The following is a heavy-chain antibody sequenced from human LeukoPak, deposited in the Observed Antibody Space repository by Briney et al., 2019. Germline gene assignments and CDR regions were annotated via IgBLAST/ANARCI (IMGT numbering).Heavy chain of an antibody. J-gene: IGHJ4*02. CDR1: GYSFTSYW. CDR3: ARSGGGYYGSGSYYKQGEFDY. D-gene: IGHD3-10*01. V-gene: IGHV5-51*01. Sequence: GESLKISCKGSGYSFTSYWIGWVRQMPGKGLEWMGIIYPGDSDTRYSPSFQGQVTISADKSISTAYLQWSSLKASDTAMYYCARSGGGYYGSGSYYKQGEFDYWGQGTLVTVSS. CDR2: IYPGDSDT.